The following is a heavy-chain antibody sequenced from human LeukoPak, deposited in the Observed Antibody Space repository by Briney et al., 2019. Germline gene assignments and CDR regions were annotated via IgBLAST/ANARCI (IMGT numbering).Heavy chain of an antibody. Sequence: SETLSLTCTVSGGSISNSAYYWVWIRQPPGKGLEWIGTITNTGSTYSNPSLKSRVTISIDTSKTQISLKLTSVTAADTAVFYCARETPGTSMDVWGQGTPVTVSS. CDR3: ARETPGTSMDV. CDR1: GGSISNSAYY. V-gene: IGHV4-39*02. D-gene: IGHD3-10*01. J-gene: IGHJ6*02. CDR2: ITNTGST.